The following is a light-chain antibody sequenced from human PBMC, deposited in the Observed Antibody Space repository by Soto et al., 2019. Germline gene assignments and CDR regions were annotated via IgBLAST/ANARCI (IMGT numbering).Light chain of an antibody. J-gene: IGKJ2*01. CDR3: QQYVTLSHP. CDR2: KAS. Sequence: DIQMTQSPSTLSASVGDTVTITCRASQNINNWLAWYQQKPGKAPKLLIYKASSLESGVPSKFSGSGYGTQFTLSISGLQPDDLAPYYWQQYVTLSHPFGQGTKLEIK. V-gene: IGKV1-5*03. CDR1: QNINNW.